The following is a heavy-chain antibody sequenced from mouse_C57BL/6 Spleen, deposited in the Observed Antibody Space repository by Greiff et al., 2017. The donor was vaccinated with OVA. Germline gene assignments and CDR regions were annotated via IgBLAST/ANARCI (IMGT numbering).Heavy chain of an antibody. V-gene: IGHV5-4*03. CDR3: ARNWEGGYAMDY. CDR2: ISDGGSYT. Sequence: EVKVVESGGGLVKPGGSLKLSCAASGFTFSSYAMSWVRQTPEKRLEWVATISDGGSYTYYPDNVKGRFTISRDNAKNNLYLQMSHLKSEDTAMYYCARNWEGGYAMDYWGQGTSVTVSS. D-gene: IGHD4-1*01. J-gene: IGHJ4*01. CDR1: GFTFSSYA.